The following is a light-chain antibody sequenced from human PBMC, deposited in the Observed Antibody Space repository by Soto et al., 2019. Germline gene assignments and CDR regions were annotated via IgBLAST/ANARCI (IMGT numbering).Light chain of an antibody. V-gene: IGKV1-33*01. CDR2: RGS. J-gene: IGKJ2*01. CDR3: QQSNSVPRT. Sequence: DIQLTQSPSSLSASLGDRVTITCQASHDITYSLNWYQQKPGQAPQLLIYRGSNLGAGVPSRFTGRGSGTHFTLTIRSLQTEDIATYFCQQSNSVPRTFGQGNKLEI. CDR1: HDITYS.